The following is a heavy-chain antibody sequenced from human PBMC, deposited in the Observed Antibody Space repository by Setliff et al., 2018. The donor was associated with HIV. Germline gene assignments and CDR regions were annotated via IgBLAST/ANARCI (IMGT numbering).Heavy chain of an antibody. D-gene: IGHD3-3*01. CDR1: GLSMSYNY. J-gene: IGHJ4*02. CDR3: ASEKKAWSVSDSFYEY. CDR2: VHYSGST. Sequence: LSLPCTVSGLSMSYNYWTWIRQSPGKGLEWIGYVHYSGSTRYNPSLKSRVTISVDTSKKKFSLKLTSMTATDTAVYYCASEKKAWSVSDSFYEYWGQGVPVTVSS. V-gene: IGHV4-59*01.